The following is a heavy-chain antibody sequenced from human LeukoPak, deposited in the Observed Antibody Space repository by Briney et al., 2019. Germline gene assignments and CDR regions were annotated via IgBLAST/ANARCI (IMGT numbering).Heavy chain of an antibody. CDR3: TSYELATDAFDI. V-gene: IGHV3-72*01. D-gene: IGHD1-7*01. J-gene: IGHJ3*02. CDR1: GLALRDHY. Sequence: GGSLRLACAVSGLALRDHYRVGVGEGPGKGLEWVGRSRNKANRHTTEYAASLKDRFRISRDDSKNSLYLHMNNLKTEDTAVYYCTSYELATDAFDIWGQGTIVTVSS. CDR2: SRNKANRHTT.